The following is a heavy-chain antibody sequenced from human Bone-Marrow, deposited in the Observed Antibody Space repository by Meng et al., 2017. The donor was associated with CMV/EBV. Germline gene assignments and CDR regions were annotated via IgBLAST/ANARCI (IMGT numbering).Heavy chain of an antibody. D-gene: IGHD3-16*02. Sequence: SQTLSLTCAISGDSVPSDSGAWNWIRQSPSRGLEWMGRTYYRSQWKTDYAVSVKSRMTIKSDTSKNQFSLQLNSVTPEDTAVYYCARAPSGSYPDYWGQGTLVTVSS. CDR2: TYYRSQWKT. CDR3: ARAPSGSYPDY. V-gene: IGHV6-1*01. CDR1: GDSVPSDSGA. J-gene: IGHJ4*02.